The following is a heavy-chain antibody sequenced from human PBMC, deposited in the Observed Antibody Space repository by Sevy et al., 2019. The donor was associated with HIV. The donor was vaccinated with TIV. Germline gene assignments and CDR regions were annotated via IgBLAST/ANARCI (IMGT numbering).Heavy chain of an antibody. V-gene: IGHV3-30*18. Sequence: GGSLRLSCAASGFTFSSYGMHWVRQAPGKGLEWVAVISYDGSNKYYADSVKGRLTISRVNSKNTLYRQMNSLGAEDTAEYYCAKDARGSSPGYFDYWGQGTLVTVSS. D-gene: IGHD2-2*01. J-gene: IGHJ4*02. CDR1: GFTFSSYG. CDR2: ISYDGSNK. CDR3: AKDARGSSPGYFDY.